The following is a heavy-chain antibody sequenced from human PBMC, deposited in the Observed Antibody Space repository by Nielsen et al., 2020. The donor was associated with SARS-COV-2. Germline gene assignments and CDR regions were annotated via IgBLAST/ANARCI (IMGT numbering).Heavy chain of an antibody. CDR2: IIPIFGTA. D-gene: IGHD6-13*01. CDR3: ARDGYSSPSRRDYYMDV. CDR1: GYTFTGYY. V-gene: IGHV1-69*13. Sequence: SVKVSCKASGYTFTGYYMHWVRQAPGQGLEWMGGIIPIFGTANYAQKFQGRVTITADESTSTAYMELSSLRSDDTAVYYCARDGYSSPSRRDYYMDVWGKGTTVTVSS. J-gene: IGHJ6*03.